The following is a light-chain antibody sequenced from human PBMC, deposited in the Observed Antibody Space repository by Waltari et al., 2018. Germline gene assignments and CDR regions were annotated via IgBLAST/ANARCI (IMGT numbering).Light chain of an antibody. Sequence: QSALTQPASVSGSPRQSITISCPGSSSDVGGDDSVSWYQDHPGQAPKVIIYDVNNRPSGVSDRFSGSKSGNTASLTISGLQAEDEADYYCCSQSSFNGVIFGGGTKLTVL. J-gene: IGLJ2*01. CDR1: SSDVGGDDS. V-gene: IGLV2-14*03. CDR3: CSQSSFNGVI. CDR2: DVN.